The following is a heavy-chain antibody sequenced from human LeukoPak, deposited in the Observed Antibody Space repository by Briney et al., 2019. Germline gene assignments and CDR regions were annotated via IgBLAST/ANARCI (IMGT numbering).Heavy chain of an antibody. CDR3: ARDRLGGYSSSWYLFDYYYYGMDV. CDR1: GGSISSGGYY. V-gene: IGHV4-31*03. Sequence: SQTLSLTCTVSGGSISSGGYYWSWIRQHPGKGLEWIGYIYYSGSTYYNPSLKSRVTISVDTSKNQFSLKLSSVTAADTAVYYCARDRLGGYSSSWYLFDYYYYGMDVWGQGTTVTVSS. J-gene: IGHJ6*02. CDR2: IYYSGST. D-gene: IGHD6-13*01.